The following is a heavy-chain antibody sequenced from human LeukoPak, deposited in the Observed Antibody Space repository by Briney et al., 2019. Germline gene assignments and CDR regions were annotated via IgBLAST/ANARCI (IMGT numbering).Heavy chain of an antibody. V-gene: IGHV3-48*01. D-gene: IGHD3-10*01. J-gene: IGHJ4*02. Sequence: GGSLRLSCAASGFTFSPYSMNWVRQAPGKGLEWISYISSSSSTIYYAGSVKGRFTISRDNSKNTLYLQMNSLRAEDTAVYYCAKAGGYGSGSYYIYLGYWGQGTLVTVSS. CDR2: ISSSSSTI. CDR3: AKAGGYGSGSYYIYLGY. CDR1: GFTFSPYS.